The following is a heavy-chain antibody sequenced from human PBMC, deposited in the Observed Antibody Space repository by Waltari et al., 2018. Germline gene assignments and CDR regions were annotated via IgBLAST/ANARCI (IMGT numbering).Heavy chain of an antibody. J-gene: IGHJ4*02. V-gene: IGHV4-38-2*02. CDR3: ARELSGRFSKDYFDS. D-gene: IGHD1-26*01. CDR1: GYSISSGYY. Sequence: QVQLQESGPGLVKPSETLSLTCTVSGYSISSGYYWGWIRQPPGKGLEWIGSIYHSGCTYSNPSLKSRVTLAVDTSKNHFSLNRSSVTAADTAVYYCARELSGRFSKDYFDSWGQGTLVTVSS. CDR2: IYHSGCT.